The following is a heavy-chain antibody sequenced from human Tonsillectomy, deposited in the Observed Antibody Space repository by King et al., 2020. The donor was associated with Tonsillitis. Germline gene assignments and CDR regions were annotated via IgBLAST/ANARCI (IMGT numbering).Heavy chain of an antibody. V-gene: IGHV1-8*02. J-gene: IGHJ4*02. D-gene: IGHD3-10*01. CDR2: MNPNSGNT. CDR1: GYTFTSYD. CDR3: ARGLRFGELLPDY. Sequence: VQLVESGAEVKKPGASVKVSCKASGYTFTSYDIHWVRQATGQGLEWMTWMNPNSGNTGYAQKFQGRVTMTRDTSITTAYMELSSLTSEDTAAYYCARGLRFGELLPDYWGQGTLVTVSS.